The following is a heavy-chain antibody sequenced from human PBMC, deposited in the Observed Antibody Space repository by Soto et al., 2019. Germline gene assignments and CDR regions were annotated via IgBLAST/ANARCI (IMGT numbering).Heavy chain of an antibody. D-gene: IGHD2-2*03. Sequence: GASVKVSCKASGYTFTSCYMRWVRQAPGQGLEWMGIINPSGGSTSYAQKFQGRVTMTRDTSTSTVYMDPVDTATYYCAHGGYCSSTSCSNPFDPWGQGTLVTVSS. CDR3: CSSTSCSNPFDP. V-gene: IGHV1-46*01. CDR2: INPSGGST. J-gene: IGHJ5*02. CDR1: GYTFTSCY.